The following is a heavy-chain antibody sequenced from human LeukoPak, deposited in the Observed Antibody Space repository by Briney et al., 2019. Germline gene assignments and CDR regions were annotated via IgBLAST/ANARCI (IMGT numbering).Heavy chain of an antibody. CDR3: ARDDPIDY. V-gene: IGHV3-48*03. Sequence: GGSLRLSCAASVFTFSSYGMNWVRQAPGKGLEWVSYISSSGSTKYYADSVKGRFTISRDNAKNSLYLQMNSLRAEDTAVYYCARDDPIDYWGQGTLVTVSS. CDR1: VFTFSSYG. J-gene: IGHJ4*02. CDR2: ISSSGSTK.